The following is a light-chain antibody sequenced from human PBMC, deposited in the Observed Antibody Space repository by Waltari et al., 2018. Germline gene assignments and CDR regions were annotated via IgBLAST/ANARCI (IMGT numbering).Light chain of an antibody. CDR2: GKN. Sequence: SSELTQDPAVSVALGQTVRITCHGDSLRSYYARWYQQTPGQAPVLVIYGKNNRPSGIPDRFSGSSSGNTASLTITGAQAEDEADYYCNSRDSSGNVVFGGGTKLTVL. CDR3: NSRDSSGNVV. J-gene: IGLJ2*01. V-gene: IGLV3-19*01. CDR1: SLRSYY.